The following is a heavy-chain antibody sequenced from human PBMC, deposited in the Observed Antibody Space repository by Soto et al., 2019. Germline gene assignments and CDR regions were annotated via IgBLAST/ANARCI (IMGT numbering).Heavy chain of an antibody. CDR3: AKDKRRYGDSFDF. CDR2: ISGTGAST. Sequence: EVQLLESGGGLVQPGGSLRLSCAASGFTFTSYAMSWVRQAPGKGLEWVSAISGTGASTYYADSVKGRFTISRDNSKSTLYLKMNSLRAEDTAVYYCAKDKRRYGDSFDFWGQGTLVTVSS. J-gene: IGHJ4*02. CDR1: GFTFTSYA. V-gene: IGHV3-23*01. D-gene: IGHD4-17*01.